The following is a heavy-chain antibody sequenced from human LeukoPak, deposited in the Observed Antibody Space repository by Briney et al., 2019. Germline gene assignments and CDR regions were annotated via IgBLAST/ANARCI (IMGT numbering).Heavy chain of an antibody. CDR2: IYPGASDV. D-gene: IGHD2-15*01. J-gene: IGHJ6*03. CDR1: GYTFGDYW. CDR3: ARFGGGGSCYSVSCHMDV. V-gene: IGHV5-51*01. Sequence: NRGESLKISCQGSGYTFGDYWIGWVRQTPGRGLGWMGIIYPGASDVRHSPSFQGQVTISADKSIGTAYLQWSSLKASDSALYYCARFGGGGSCYSVSCHMDVWGSGTTVTVSS.